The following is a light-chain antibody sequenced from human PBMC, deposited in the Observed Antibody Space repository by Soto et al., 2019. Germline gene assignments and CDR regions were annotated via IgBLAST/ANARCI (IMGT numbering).Light chain of an antibody. CDR1: SSNIGSNT. Sequence: QAVVTQPPSASGTPGQRVTISCSGSSSNIGSNTVNWYQQLPGTAPKLLIYSNNQRPSGVPDRFSGSKSGTSASLAISGLQSEDEADYYYAAWDDSLNGFYVFGTGTKVTVL. J-gene: IGLJ1*01. CDR3: AAWDDSLNGFYV. CDR2: SNN. V-gene: IGLV1-44*01.